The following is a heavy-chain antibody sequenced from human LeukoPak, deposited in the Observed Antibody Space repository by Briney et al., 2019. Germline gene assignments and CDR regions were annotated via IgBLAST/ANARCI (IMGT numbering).Heavy chain of an antibody. J-gene: IGHJ3*02. CDR3: ARESRENAFDI. CDR1: GFTFSSYS. Sequence: GGSLRLSCAASGFTFSSYSMNWVRQAPGKGLEWVSAISGSGGSTYYADSVKGRFTISRDNAKNSLYLQMNSLRAEDTAVYYCARESRENAFDIWGQGTMVTVSS. CDR2: ISGSGGST. D-gene: IGHD1-26*01. V-gene: IGHV3-21*01.